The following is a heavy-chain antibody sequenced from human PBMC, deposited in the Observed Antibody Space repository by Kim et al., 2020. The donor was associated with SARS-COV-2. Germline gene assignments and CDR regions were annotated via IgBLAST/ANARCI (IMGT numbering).Heavy chain of an antibody. V-gene: IGHV4-31*03. CDR3: ARFSRGIVVVVAATPGPGMAFDI. Sequence: SETLSLTCTVSGGSISSGGYYWSWIRQHPGKGLEWIGYIYYSGSTYYNPSLKSRVTISVDTSKNQFSLKLSSVTAADTAVYYCARFSRGIVVVVAATPGPGMAFDIWGQGTMVTVSS. CDR2: IYYSGST. CDR1: GGSISSGGYY. D-gene: IGHD2-15*01. J-gene: IGHJ3*02.